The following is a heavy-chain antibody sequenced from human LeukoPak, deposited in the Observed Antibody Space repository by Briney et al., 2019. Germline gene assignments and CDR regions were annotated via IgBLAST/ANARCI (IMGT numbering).Heavy chain of an antibody. CDR2: ISSSSSYI. V-gene: IGHV3-21*01. CDR3: ARLPEVGATSRDY. J-gene: IGHJ4*02. Sequence: GRSRRLSWAAAGFTFSSYSMNWVRQAPGKGLEWVSSISSSSSYIYYADSVKGRFTISRDNAKNSLYLQMNSLRAEDTAVYYCARLPEVGATSRDYWGQGTLVTVSS. CDR1: GFTFSSYS. D-gene: IGHD1-26*01.